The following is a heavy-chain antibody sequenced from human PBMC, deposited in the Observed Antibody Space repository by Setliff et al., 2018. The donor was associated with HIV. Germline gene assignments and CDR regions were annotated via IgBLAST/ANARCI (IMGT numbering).Heavy chain of an antibody. Sequence: SQTLSLTCAVYGGSLTDYDWTWIRQTPAKGLEWIGEISHSGRTNYNPSLKTRLIISRDTSKNQFSLRLGSATVADTAIYYCARGFEGYCSGASCHWFDSWGQGTQVTVSS. J-gene: IGHJ5*01. CDR2: ISHSGRT. CDR3: ARGFEGYCSGASCHWFDS. V-gene: IGHV4-34*01. CDR1: GGSLTDYD. D-gene: IGHD2-15*01.